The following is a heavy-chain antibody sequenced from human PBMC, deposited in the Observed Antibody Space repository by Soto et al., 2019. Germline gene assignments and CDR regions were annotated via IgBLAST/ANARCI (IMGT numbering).Heavy chain of an antibody. V-gene: IGHV3-21*02. CDR2: ISRGSDYI. J-gene: IGHJ5*02. D-gene: IGHD1-20*01. CDR1: GVTFSIYA. CDR3: AKDSGCVNNACAYDP. Sequence: QLLESGGDLVQPGGSLTLSCEVSGVTFSIYAMSWVRQAPGKGLEWVSSISRGSDYIFYADTVKGRFTISRDNARNSLYLQMTSLRAEDTAVYYCAKDSGCVNNACAYDPWGQGTLVTVSS.